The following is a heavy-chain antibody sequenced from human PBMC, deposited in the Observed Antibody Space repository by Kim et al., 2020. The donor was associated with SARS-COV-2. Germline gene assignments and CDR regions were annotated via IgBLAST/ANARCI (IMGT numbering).Heavy chain of an antibody. Sequence: SFQGQVTISADKSISTAYLQGSSLKASDTAMYYCARCEGYCSGGSCFDYWGQGTLVTVSS. J-gene: IGHJ4*02. CDR3: ARCEGYCSGGSCFDY. D-gene: IGHD2-15*01. V-gene: IGHV5-51*01.